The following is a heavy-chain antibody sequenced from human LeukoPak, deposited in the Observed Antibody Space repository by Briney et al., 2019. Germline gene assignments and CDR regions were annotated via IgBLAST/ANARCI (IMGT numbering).Heavy chain of an antibody. V-gene: IGHV4-38-2*01. CDR1: GYSINTGYY. D-gene: IGHD6-13*01. CDR3: ARVAKGIAAAGTWRSAHNWFDP. J-gene: IGHJ5*02. Sequence: SETLSLTCAVSGYSINTGYYWGWIRQPPGKGLEWIGSVSHGESTYYNPSLKSRVIMSVNTSKNQFSLELNSVTAADTAVYYCARVAKGIAAAGTWRSAHNWFDPWGQGTLVTVSS. CDR2: VSHGEST.